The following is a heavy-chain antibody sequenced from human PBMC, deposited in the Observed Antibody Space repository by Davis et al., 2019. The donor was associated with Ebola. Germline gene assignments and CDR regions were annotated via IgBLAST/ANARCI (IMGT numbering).Heavy chain of an antibody. CDR1: GYRFTSYY. J-gene: IGHJ3*02. Sequence: ASVKVSCKASGYRFTSYYMHWVRQAPGQGLEWMGIINPITGGTSYAQNFQVRVNMTRDTSTSTVYMELSSLRSEDTAVYYCAREGGRCYDRSGYVFDIWGQGTMVKVSS. V-gene: IGHV1-46*01. CDR2: INPITGGT. D-gene: IGHD3-22*01. CDR3: AREGGRCYDRSGYVFDI.